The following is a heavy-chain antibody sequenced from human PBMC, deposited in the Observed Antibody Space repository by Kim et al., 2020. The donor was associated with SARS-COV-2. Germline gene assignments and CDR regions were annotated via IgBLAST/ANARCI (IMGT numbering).Heavy chain of an antibody. D-gene: IGHD3-3*01. CDR2: IWYDGSNN. V-gene: IGHV3-33*01. Sequence: GGSLRLSCAASGFTFSSYGMHWVRQAPGKGLEWVAVIWYDGSNNYYADSVKGRFTISRDNSKNTLYLQMNSLRADDTAVYYCAVEGYDFWSGYYTLDYWG. J-gene: IGHJ4*01. CDR1: GFTFSSYG. CDR3: AVEGYDFWSGYYTLDY.